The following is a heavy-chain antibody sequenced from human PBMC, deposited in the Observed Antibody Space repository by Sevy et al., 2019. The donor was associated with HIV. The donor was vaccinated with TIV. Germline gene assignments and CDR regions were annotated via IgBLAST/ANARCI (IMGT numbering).Heavy chain of an antibody. CDR2: INHSGST. D-gene: IGHD2-15*01. Sequence: SETLSLTCAVYGGSFSGYYWSWIRQPPGKGLEWIGEINHSGSTNYNPSLKSRVTISVDTSKNQFSLKLSSVTAADTAVYYCARADDIVVVVAATDAFDIWGQGTMVTVS. CDR1: GGSFSGYY. V-gene: IGHV4-34*01. J-gene: IGHJ3*02. CDR3: ARADDIVVVVAATDAFDI.